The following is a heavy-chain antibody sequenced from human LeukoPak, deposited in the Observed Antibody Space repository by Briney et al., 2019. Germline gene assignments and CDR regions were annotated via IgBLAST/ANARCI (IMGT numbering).Heavy chain of an antibody. CDR3: ARNWNSAFD. CDR1: GFTFSDYY. J-gene: IGHJ4*02. D-gene: IGHD1-7*01. V-gene: IGHV3-11*04. Sequence: GGSLRLSCAASGFTFSDYYMSWIRQAPGKGLEWVSYISSSGSTRRYADSVKGRFTISRDSAKKSLYLQMNSLGAEDTAVYYCARNWNSAFDWGQGTLVPVSS. CDR2: ISSSGSTR.